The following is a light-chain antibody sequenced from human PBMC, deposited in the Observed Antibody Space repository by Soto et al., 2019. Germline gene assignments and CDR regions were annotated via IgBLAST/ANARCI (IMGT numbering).Light chain of an antibody. CDR1: QSVGSN. V-gene: IGKV3-15*01. Sequence: ETVMTQSPATLSVSPGERATLSCRASQSVGSNLAWYQQKAGQAPRLLIYGASTRATGIPVRFSGSGSGTEFTLTISSLQSEDFAVYYCQEYIGWPLFTFGPGTKVDVK. J-gene: IGKJ3*01. CDR3: QEYIGWPLFT. CDR2: GAS.